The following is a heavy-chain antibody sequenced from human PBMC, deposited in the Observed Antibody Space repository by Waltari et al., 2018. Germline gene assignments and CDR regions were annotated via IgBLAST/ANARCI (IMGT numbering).Heavy chain of an antibody. Sequence: QVQLQESGTGLVKPSETMSLPCSVYGGSINNYFWNWIRQPPGKGLQWIGYIRHTGITKSNPSLKSRVTMAVDTSKSQFSLRLTSVSATDTAVYFCARWDSPGRYFGDWGQGTPVTVSS. CDR2: IRHTGIT. J-gene: IGHJ4*02. CDR1: GGSINNYF. CDR3: ARWDSPGRYFGD. V-gene: IGHV4-59*08. D-gene: IGHD1-20*01.